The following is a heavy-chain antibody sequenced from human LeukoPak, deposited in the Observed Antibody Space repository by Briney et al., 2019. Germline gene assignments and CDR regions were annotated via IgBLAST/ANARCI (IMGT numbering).Heavy chain of an antibody. D-gene: IGHD3-10*01. CDR1: KLPLTGHT. Sequence: GGSLRLSCAASKLPLTGHTLTWVRQAPGKGLEWVSSISGSSSFIYYADSVKGRFTISRDNANNSLYLHMNNLRAEDTAMYFCARRVATYYDWGQGTLVTVSS. V-gene: IGHV3-21*01. CDR3: ARRVATYYD. J-gene: IGHJ4*02. CDR2: ISGSSSFI.